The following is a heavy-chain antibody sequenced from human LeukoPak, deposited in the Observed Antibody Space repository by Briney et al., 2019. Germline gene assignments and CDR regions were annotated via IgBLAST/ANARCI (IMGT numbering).Heavy chain of an antibody. V-gene: IGHV4-59*01. CDR2: IYYSGST. Sequence: SETLSLTCTIPGGYICSYYCSWIRQPPGKGLGGVGYIYYSGSTNYNPSLKSRVTISVDTSKNQFSLKLSSVTAADTAVYYCARVGFYCSGGSCYSGLDYWGQGTLVTVSS. CDR1: GGYICSYY. D-gene: IGHD2-15*01. CDR3: ARVGFYCSGGSCYSGLDY. J-gene: IGHJ4*02.